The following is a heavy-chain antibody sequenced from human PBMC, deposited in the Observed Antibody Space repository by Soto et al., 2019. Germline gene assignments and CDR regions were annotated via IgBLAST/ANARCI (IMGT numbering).Heavy chain of an antibody. CDR3: ARLSPY. CDR1: GVTFRSYW. D-gene: IGHD3-16*02. Sequence: GGSLRLSCAASGVTFRSYWMSWVRQAPGKGLEWVANIKPDGSEKYYVDSVKGRFTISRDDAKNSLYLEMNSLRAEDTAVYYCARLSPYWGQGALVTVS. V-gene: IGHV3-7*01. CDR2: IKPDGSEK. J-gene: IGHJ4*02.